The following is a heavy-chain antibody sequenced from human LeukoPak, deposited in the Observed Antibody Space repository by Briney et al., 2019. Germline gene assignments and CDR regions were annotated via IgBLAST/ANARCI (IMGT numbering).Heavy chain of an antibody. D-gene: IGHD1-7*01. J-gene: IGHJ4*02. V-gene: IGHV4-59*01. CDR1: GGSISSYY. CDR2: IYYSGST. Sequence: SETLSLTCTVSGGSISSYYWSWIRQPPGKGLEWIGYIYYSGSTNYNPSLKSRVTISIDTSKNQFSLRLSSVTAADTAVYYCARDQSGTGNYFDYWGQGTLVTVSS. CDR3: ARDQSGTGNYFDY.